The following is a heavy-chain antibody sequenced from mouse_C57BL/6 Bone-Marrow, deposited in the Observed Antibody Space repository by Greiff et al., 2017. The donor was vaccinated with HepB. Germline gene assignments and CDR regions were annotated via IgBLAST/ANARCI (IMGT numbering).Heavy chain of an antibody. CDR1: GYTFTSYW. V-gene: IGHV1-50*01. CDR2: IDPSDSYT. Sequence: QVQLQQPGAELVKPGASVKLSCKASGYTFTSYWMQWVKQRPGQGLEWIGEIDPSDSYTNYNQKFKGKATLTVDTSSSTAYMQLSSLTSEDSAVYYCARMGYYGSSSYWYFDIWGTGTTVTVSS. D-gene: IGHD1-1*01. J-gene: IGHJ1*03. CDR3: ARMGYYGSSSYWYFDI.